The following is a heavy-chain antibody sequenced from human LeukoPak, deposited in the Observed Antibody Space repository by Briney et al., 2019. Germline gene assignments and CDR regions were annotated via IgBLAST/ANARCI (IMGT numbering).Heavy chain of an antibody. CDR2: MSGSGGNT. Sequence: PGGSLRLSCAASGFTFSSYGMSWVRQAPGKGLEWVSSMSGSGGNTYYADSVKGRFTISRDNSKNTLDLQMNSLRAEDTAVYYCAKGGVDIVATSLPHWFDPWGQGTLVTVSS. CDR3: AKGGVDIVATSLPHWFDP. V-gene: IGHV3-23*01. CDR1: GFTFSSYG. J-gene: IGHJ5*02. D-gene: IGHD5-12*01.